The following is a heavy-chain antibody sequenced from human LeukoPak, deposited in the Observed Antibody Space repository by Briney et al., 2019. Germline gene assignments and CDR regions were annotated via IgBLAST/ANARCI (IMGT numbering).Heavy chain of an antibody. Sequence: GGSLRLSCAASGFTFSSYGMHWVRQAPGKGLEWVAVISYDGSNKYYADSVKGRFTISRDNSKNTLYLQMNSLRAEDTAVYYCARARSPPNPWGQGTLVTVSS. CDR2: ISYDGSNK. V-gene: IGHV3-30*03. CDR1: GFTFSSYG. CDR3: ARARSPPNP. D-gene: IGHD1-14*01. J-gene: IGHJ5*02.